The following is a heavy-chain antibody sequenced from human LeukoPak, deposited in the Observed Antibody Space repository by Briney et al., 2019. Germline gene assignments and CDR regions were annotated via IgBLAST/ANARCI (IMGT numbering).Heavy chain of an antibody. Sequence: ASVKVSCKASGYTFTGYYMHWVRQAPGQGLEWMGWINPNSGGTNYAQKFQGRVTMTRDTSISTAYMELSRLRSDDTAVYYCARLGDYGDYGVGVDYWGQGTLVTVSS. CDR1: GYTFTGYY. CDR3: ARLGDYGDYGVGVDY. V-gene: IGHV1-2*02. J-gene: IGHJ4*02. CDR2: INPNSGGT. D-gene: IGHD4-17*01.